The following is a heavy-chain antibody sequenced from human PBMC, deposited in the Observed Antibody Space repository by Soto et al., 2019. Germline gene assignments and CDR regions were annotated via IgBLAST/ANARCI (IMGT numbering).Heavy chain of an antibody. CDR1: GFTFSNTW. J-gene: IGHJ4*02. V-gene: IGHV3-15*01. CDR2: IKSKTDGGTT. D-gene: IGHD6-13*01. CDR3: TTTSSWYVG. Sequence: EVQLVESGGGLVKPGESLRLSCAASGFTFSNTWMTWVRQAPGKGLEWVGRIKSKTDGGTTDYAAPVKGRYTISRDDSQNTLYLQMSSLKTEDTAVYYCTTTSSWYVGWGQGTLVTVSS.